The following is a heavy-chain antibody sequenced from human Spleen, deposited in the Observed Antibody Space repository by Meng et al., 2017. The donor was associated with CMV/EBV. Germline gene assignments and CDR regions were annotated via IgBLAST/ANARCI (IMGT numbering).Heavy chain of an antibody. CDR1: GFPVDLNY. V-gene: IGHV3-66*02. D-gene: IGHD1-14*01. Sequence: GESLKISCTASGFPVDLNYMSWVRQAPGKGLECVSVIYSGDVMYYAGSVKGRFTISRDTVENTLSLQMDSLRTEDTAVYYCARARRVHYNSPFAPFDHWGQGTVVPSPQ. CDR3: ARARRVHYNSPFAPFDH. CDR2: IYSGDVM. J-gene: IGHJ4*02.